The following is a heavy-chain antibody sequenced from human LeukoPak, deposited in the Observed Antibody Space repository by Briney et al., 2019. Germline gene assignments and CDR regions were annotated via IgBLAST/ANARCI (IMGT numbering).Heavy chain of an antibody. CDR3: ARGGDYYDSSGYRVGARAFDI. D-gene: IGHD3-22*01. V-gene: IGHV4-34*01. CDR1: GGSFSGYY. Sequence: PSETLSLTCAVYGGSFSGYYWSWIRQPPGKGLEWIGEINHSGSTNYNPSLKSRVTIPVDTSKNQFSLKLSSVTAADTAVYYCARGGDYYDSSGYRVGARAFDIWGQGTMVTVSS. J-gene: IGHJ3*02. CDR2: INHSGST.